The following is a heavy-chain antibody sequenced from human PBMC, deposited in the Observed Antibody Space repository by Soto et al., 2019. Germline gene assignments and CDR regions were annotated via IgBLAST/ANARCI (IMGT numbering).Heavy chain of an antibody. CDR2: ISSRSTTI. V-gene: IGHV3-48*01. D-gene: IGHD1-20*01. Sequence: EVQLVESGGDLVQPGGALRLSCAASGFNFSNYNMNWVRQAPGKGLEWVSYISSRSTTIYYADSVKGRFTISRDNAKDSLYLQMNSLRAEDTAVNYCARGITYYYYQDVWGKGTKVNVSS. CDR3: ARGITYYYYQDV. CDR1: GFNFSNYN. J-gene: IGHJ6*03.